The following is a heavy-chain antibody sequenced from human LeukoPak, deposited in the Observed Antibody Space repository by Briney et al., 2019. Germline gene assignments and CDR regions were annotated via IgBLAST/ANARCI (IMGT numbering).Heavy chain of an antibody. CDR3: AKDVCSSTSCYLTGMDV. D-gene: IGHD2-2*01. J-gene: IGHJ6*02. CDR2: ISGSGGST. Sequence: GGSLRLSCAASGFTFSSYAMSWARQAPGKGLEWVSAISGSGGSTYYADSVKGRFTISRDNSKDTLYLQMNSLRAEDTAVYYCAKDVCSSTSCYLTGMDVWGQGTTVTVSS. CDR1: GFTFSSYA. V-gene: IGHV3-23*01.